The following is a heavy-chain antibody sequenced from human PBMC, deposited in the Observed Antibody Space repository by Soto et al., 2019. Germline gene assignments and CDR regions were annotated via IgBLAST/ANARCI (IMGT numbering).Heavy chain of an antibody. CDR1: GFRFSSYS. J-gene: IGHJ4*02. V-gene: IGHV3-23*01. D-gene: IGHD3-22*01. CDR3: ATMNGYFEY. CDR2: ITATGDRT. Sequence: PGGSLRLSCADSGFRFSSYSMSWVRQTPGKGLESPAPITATGDRTYYAASVTGLFTISRDNSKKTHYLQMTSLRAEDTAMYYCATMNGYFEYWGQGTPVTVSS.